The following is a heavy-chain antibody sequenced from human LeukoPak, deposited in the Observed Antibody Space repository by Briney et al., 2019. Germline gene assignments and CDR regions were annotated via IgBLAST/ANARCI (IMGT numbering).Heavy chain of an antibody. Sequence: SETLSLTCTVYGGSFSSYYWSWIRQPPGRGLEWIGEISHGGGTKYNPSLKSRVTISVDPSNDQFSLRLSSVTAADTAVYYCASHYASASSWFDPWGKGTLVTVSS. J-gene: IGHJ5*02. CDR2: ISHGGGT. D-gene: IGHD3-10*01. CDR3: ASHYASASSWFDP. CDR1: GGSFSSYY. V-gene: IGHV4-34*01.